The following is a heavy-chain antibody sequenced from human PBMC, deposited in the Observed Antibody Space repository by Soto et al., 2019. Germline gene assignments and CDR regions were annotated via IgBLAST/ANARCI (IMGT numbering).Heavy chain of an antibody. J-gene: IGHJ4*02. CDR2: ISYDGSNK. CDR1: GFTFSSYG. CDR3: AKGITIFGVVIDYFDY. D-gene: IGHD3-3*01. Sequence: GGSLRLSCAASGFTFSSYGMHWVRQAPGKGLEWVAVISYDGSNKYYADSVKGRFTISRDNSKNTLYLQMNSLRAEDTAVYHCAKGITIFGVVIDYFDYWGQGTLVTVSS. V-gene: IGHV3-30*18.